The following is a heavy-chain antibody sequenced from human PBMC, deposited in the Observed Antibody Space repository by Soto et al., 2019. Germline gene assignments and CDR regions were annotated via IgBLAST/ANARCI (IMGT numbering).Heavy chain of an antibody. V-gene: IGHV3-7*01. Sequence: EVQLVESGGGLVQPGGSLRLSCAASGFTFSSYWMSWVRQAPGKGLEWVANIKQDGSEKYYVDSVKGRFTISRDNAKNFLCLQMDSVGAEDTAVDYCARGTIFGLDTSYYMDVWGKGTTVTVSS. J-gene: IGHJ6*03. CDR1: GFTFSSYW. CDR2: IKQDGSEK. D-gene: IGHD3-3*01. CDR3: ARGTIFGLDTSYYMDV.